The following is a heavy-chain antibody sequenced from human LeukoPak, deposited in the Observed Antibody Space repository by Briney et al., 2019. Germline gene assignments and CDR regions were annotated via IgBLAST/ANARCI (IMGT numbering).Heavy chain of an antibody. CDR3: ARETSHFDY. CDR2: TYYRSQWYY. Sequence: SQTLSLTCVISGDSVSSNIATWNWIRQSPSRGLEWLGRTYYRSQWYYDYAVSVRSRITINPDTSKNQFFLQLNSVTPEDTAVYYCARETSHFDYWGQGTLVTVSS. V-gene: IGHV6-1*01. J-gene: IGHJ4*02. CDR1: GDSVSSNIAT.